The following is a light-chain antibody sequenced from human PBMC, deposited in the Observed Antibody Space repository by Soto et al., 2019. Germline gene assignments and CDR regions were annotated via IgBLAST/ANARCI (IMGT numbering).Light chain of an antibody. CDR1: SSNIGANS. CDR3: GSWDSSLSAYV. Sequence: QSAMTQPPSVSAAPGQKVTISCSGSSSNIGANSVSWYQQLPGTPPKLLIYDDDKRPSGIPDRFSGSKSGTSATLGITGFQTGDEADYYCGSWDSSLSAYVFATGTKLTVL. J-gene: IGLJ1*01. CDR2: DDD. V-gene: IGLV1-51*01.